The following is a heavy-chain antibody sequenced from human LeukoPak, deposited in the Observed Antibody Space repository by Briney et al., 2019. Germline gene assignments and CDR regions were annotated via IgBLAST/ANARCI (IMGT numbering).Heavy chain of an antibody. CDR3: ARDLRFGDSGSY. Sequence: PGGSLRLSCAASGFTFSDYSINWVRQAPGKGLEWVSYISSGSSAKYYADSVEGRFTISRDNARNSLYLRMNNLRVEDTAVYYCARDLRFGDSGSYWGQGTLVTVSS. J-gene: IGHJ4*02. V-gene: IGHV3-48*01. CDR1: GFTFSDYS. D-gene: IGHD3-16*01. CDR2: ISSGSSAK.